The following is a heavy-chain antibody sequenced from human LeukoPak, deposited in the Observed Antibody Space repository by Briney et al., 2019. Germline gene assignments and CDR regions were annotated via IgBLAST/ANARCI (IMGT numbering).Heavy chain of an antibody. CDR3: ARGAYGSGSSYNYYGMDV. D-gene: IGHD3-10*01. J-gene: IGHJ6*02. CDR1: GYRFATSW. V-gene: IGHV5-51*01. Sequence: LGESLKISCKGSGYRFATSWIAWVRQMPGKGLEWMGIIYPDDSDSRYSPPFEGQVTFSVDKSISTAYLQWSSLKASDTAIYYCARGAYGSGSSYNYYGMDVWGQGTPVTVSS. CDR2: IYPDDSDS.